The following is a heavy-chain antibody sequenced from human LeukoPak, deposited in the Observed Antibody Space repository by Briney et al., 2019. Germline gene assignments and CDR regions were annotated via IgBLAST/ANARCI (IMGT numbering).Heavy chain of an antibody. D-gene: IGHD2-15*01. CDR3: AVVVVAATGYYFDY. CDR1: VYTFTSYG. J-gene: IGHJ4*02. V-gene: IGHV1-18*01. Sequence: ASVKVSCKASVYTFTSYGISWVRQAPGQGLEWMGWISAYNGNTNYAQKLQGRVTMTTDTSTSTAYMELRSLRSDDTAVYYCAVVVVAATGYYFDYWGQGTLVTVSS. CDR2: ISAYNGNT.